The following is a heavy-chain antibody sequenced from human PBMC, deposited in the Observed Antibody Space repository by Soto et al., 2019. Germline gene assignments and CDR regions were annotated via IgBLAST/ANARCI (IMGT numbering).Heavy chain of an antibody. CDR2: LYFNGGT. V-gene: IGHV4-30-4*01. CDR1: GAPINSPEYY. CDR3: ARGISKYSSWYEPHTWFDA. Sequence: SETMSLTYNVSGAPINSPEYYWTWLRQTPGKGLEWIGYLYFNGGTQYNPSLRTPISMSLDTSKKHFSLKMRSVTGADTAVYYCARGISKYSSWYEPHTWFDALGQGALGTVSS. D-gene: IGHD6-13*01. J-gene: IGHJ5*02.